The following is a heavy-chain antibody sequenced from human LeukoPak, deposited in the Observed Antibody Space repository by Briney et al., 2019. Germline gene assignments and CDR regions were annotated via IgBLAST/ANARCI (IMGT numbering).Heavy chain of an antibody. Sequence: SVKVSCKASGGTFSSYAISWVRQAPGQGLEWMGRIIPILGIANYAQKFQGRVTITADRSTSTAYMELSSLRSEDTAVYYCARRSRGVTPFDYWGQGTLVTVSS. CDR3: ARRSRGVTPFDY. V-gene: IGHV1-69*04. J-gene: IGHJ4*02. D-gene: IGHD3-10*01. CDR1: GGTFSSYA. CDR2: IIPILGIA.